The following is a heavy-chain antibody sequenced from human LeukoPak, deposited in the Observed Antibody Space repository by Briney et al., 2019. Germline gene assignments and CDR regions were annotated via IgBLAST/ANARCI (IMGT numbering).Heavy chain of an antibody. CDR3: AIGDRFVAVAGPFDY. Sequence: GGSLRLSCAASGFTFTNAYMSWLRQAPGKGLEWDALIRNKRDGGTTEYAAPAQGRFTISRDDSKNTLYLQMNSPRAEDAAVYYCAIGDRFVAVAGPFDYWGQGTLVTVSS. V-gene: IGHV3-15*01. J-gene: IGHJ4*02. CDR1: GFTFTNAY. CDR2: IRNKRDGGTT. D-gene: IGHD6-19*01.